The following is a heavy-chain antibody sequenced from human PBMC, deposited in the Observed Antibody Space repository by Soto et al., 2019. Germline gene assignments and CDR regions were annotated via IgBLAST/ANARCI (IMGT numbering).Heavy chain of an antibody. CDR3: ARRAGDFSRPDSFDI. J-gene: IGHJ3*02. D-gene: IGHD3-10*01. Sequence: QVQLQESGPRLVKSSETLSLVCSVSGDSIIRSFWGWIRQSPGKGLQYIGYISDSGVTDYDPSLKSRVTISVDTSKNLFSLKLTSVTAADTAVYYCARRAGDFSRPDSFDIWGQGTMVTVSS. V-gene: IGHV4-59*01. CDR2: ISDSGVT. CDR1: GDSIIRSF.